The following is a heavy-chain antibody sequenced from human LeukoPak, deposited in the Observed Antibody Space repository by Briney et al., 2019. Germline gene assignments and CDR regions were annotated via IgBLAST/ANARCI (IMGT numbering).Heavy chain of an antibody. V-gene: IGHV3-7*03. D-gene: IGHD2-2*01. CDR1: GFTFSSYW. CDR3: AKGGLPAAARYYFDY. J-gene: IGHJ4*02. Sequence: PGGSLRLSCAASGFTFSSYWMSWVRQAPGKGLEWVANIKQDGSEKYYVDSVKGRFTISRDNAKNSLYLQMNSLRAEDTALYYCAKGGLPAAARYYFDYWGQGTLVTVSS. CDR2: IKQDGSEK.